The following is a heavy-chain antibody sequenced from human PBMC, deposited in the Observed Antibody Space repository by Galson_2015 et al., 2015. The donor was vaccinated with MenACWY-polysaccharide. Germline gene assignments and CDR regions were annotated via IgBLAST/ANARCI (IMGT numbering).Heavy chain of an antibody. Sequence: SLRLSCAAAGFTFSDYYMTWVRQAPGKGLEWVSYISGSDNTIYYADSVKARFTVSRDNAKMSLSLPLTNLRVEDAAVYYCARLGGYQLRIYYYAMDVWGQGTTVTV. CDR1: GFTFSDYY. D-gene: IGHD2-2*01. CDR2: ISGSDNTI. J-gene: IGHJ6*02. CDR3: ARLGGYQLRIYYYAMDV. V-gene: IGHV3-11*01.